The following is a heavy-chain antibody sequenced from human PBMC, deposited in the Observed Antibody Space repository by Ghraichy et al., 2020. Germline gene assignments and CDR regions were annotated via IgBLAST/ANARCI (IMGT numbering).Heavy chain of an antibody. D-gene: IGHD6-6*01. CDR1: GGSISNSYYY. V-gene: IGHV4-39*07. Sequence: SETLSLTCTVSGGSISNSYYYWGWIRQPPGKGLEWIGNIFYSGTTYYNPSLRGRVAVSVDTSKNQFSLKLSSVTGADTAVYYCASLIAASDHWYFHLWGRGTLVTVSS. CDR3: ASLIAASDHWYFHL. J-gene: IGHJ2*01. CDR2: IFYSGTT.